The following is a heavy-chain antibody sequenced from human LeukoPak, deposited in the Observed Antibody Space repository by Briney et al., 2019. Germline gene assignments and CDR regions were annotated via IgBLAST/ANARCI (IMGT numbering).Heavy chain of an antibody. CDR3: AIGSTIDGLERHPASYYFDY. V-gene: IGHV4-59*01. J-gene: IGHJ4*02. D-gene: IGHD1-1*01. CDR2: IYYSGST. Sequence: SETLSLTCTVSGGSISSYYWSWIRQPPGKGLEWIGYIYYSGSTNYNPSLKSRVTISVDTSKNQFSLKLSSVTAADTAVYYCAIGSTIDGLERHPASYYFDYWGQGTLVTVSS. CDR1: GGSISSYY.